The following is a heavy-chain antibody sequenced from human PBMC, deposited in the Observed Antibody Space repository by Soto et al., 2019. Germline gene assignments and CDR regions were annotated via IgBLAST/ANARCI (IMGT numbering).Heavy chain of an antibody. J-gene: IGHJ5*02. CDR1: GYTFTNYF. CDR2: INPGGGSP. V-gene: IGHV1-46*01. D-gene: IGHD4-17*01. Sequence: GASVKVSCKASGYTFTNYFIHWVRQAPGQGLEWMGIINPGGGSPSYAHKFQGRVTMTRDTSTSTVYLELSSLRSEDTAVYYCAKGSPKLTTEQNWFDPWGQGTLVTVSS. CDR3: AKGSPKLTTEQNWFDP.